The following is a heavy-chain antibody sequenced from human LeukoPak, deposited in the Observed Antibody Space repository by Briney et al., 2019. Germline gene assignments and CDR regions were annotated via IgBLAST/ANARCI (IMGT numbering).Heavy chain of an antibody. CDR1: GFTVSSNY. V-gene: IGHV3-15*01. CDR2: IKRISDGGTT. J-gene: IGHJ4*02. CDR3: NTDFNGPYDY. Sequence: GGSLRLSCAASGFTVSSNYMSWVRQAPGKRLEWVGRIKRISDGGTTDYAAPVKGRFTISRDDSKNRLYLQMNSLKTEDTAVYYCNTDFNGPYDYWGQGTLVIVSS.